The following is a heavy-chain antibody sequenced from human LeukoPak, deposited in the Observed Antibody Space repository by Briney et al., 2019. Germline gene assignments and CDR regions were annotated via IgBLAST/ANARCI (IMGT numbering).Heavy chain of an antibody. CDR2: IIPIFGIA. CDR3: ARDRLVAGTYYYYGMDV. CDR1: GGTFSSYA. J-gene: IGHJ6*02. V-gene: IGHV1-69*04. Sequence: SVKVSCKASGGTFSSYAISWVRQAPGQGLEWMGRIIPIFGIANYAQKFQGRVTITADKSTSTAYMELSSLRSEDTAVYYCARDRLVAGTYYYYGMDVWGQGTTVIVSS. D-gene: IGHD6-19*01.